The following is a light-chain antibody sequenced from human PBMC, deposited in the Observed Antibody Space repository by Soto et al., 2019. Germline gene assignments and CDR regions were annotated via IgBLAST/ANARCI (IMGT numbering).Light chain of an antibody. Sequence: EIVLTQSPDTLSLSPGERATLTCRASQSIRSERLAWYQQKPGQAPRLVIFDASNRASGMPERFSGSGSGTDFTLTIARLEPEDFAVYYCQERSKLPLTFGGGTKVDIK. V-gene: IGKV3D-20*02. CDR2: DAS. J-gene: IGKJ4*01. CDR1: QSIRSER. CDR3: QERSKLPLT.